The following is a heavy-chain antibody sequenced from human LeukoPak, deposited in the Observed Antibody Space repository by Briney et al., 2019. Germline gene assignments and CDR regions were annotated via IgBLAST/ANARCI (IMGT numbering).Heavy chain of an antibody. Sequence: GGSLRVSCAASGFTFSNYYMTWIRQAPGNGLEYISYISSNGNTKYYADSVKGRFTCSRDNAKNSLHLQMNSLRAEDTAVYYCARDGYNYFDYWGQGALVTVSS. CDR2: ISSNGNTK. CDR3: ARDGYNYFDY. D-gene: IGHD5-12*01. J-gene: IGHJ4*02. CDR1: GFTFSNYY. V-gene: IGHV3-11*01.